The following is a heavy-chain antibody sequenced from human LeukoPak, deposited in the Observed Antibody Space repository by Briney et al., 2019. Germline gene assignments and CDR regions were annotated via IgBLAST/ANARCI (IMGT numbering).Heavy chain of an antibody. CDR1: GFTFSNYA. CDR3: AKSASRYYYDY. CDR2: ISGSGGST. J-gene: IGHJ4*02. Sequence: GGSLRLSCAASGFTFSNYALTWVRQAPGKGLEWVSIISGSGGSTYYADSVRGRFTIARDNSKNTLYLQMNSLRGEDTAIYYCAKSASRYYYDYWGQGTLVSVSS. V-gene: IGHV3-23*01.